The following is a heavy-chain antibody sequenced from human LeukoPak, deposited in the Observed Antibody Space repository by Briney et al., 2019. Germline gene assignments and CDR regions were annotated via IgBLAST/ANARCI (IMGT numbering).Heavy chain of an antibody. J-gene: IGHJ6*02. Sequence: GGSLILSCAASGFTFSSYGMHWVRQAPGKGLEWVAFIRYDGSNKYYADSVKGRFTISRDNSKNTLYLQMNSLRAEDTAVYYCAKDGGSRIYYYYYGMDVWGQGTTVTVSS. D-gene: IGHD2-2*01. CDR1: GFTFSSYG. V-gene: IGHV3-30*02. CDR3: AKDGGSRIYYYYYGMDV. CDR2: IRYDGSNK.